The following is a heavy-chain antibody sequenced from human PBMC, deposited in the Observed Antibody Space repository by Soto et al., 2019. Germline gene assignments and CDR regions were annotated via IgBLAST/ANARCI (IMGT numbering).Heavy chain of an antibody. CDR3: ATPLRDMDYYYYGMDV. Sequence: GASVKVSGTDCGGTYSSYTISCVRQAPGQGLEWMGRIIPILGIANYAQKFQGRVTITADKSTSTAYMELSSLRSEDTAVYYCATPLRDMDYYYYGMDVWGQGNTVTV. CDR1: GGTYSSYT. D-gene: IGHD3-3*01. CDR2: IIPILGIA. J-gene: IGHJ6*02. V-gene: IGHV1-69*02.